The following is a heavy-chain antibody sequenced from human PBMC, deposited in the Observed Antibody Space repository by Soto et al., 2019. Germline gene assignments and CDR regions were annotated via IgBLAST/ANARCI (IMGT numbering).Heavy chain of an antibody. D-gene: IGHD6-6*01. J-gene: IGHJ6*02. CDR2: ISYDGSNK. CDR1: GFTFSSYA. CDR3: ARDHYSSSSDYYYYGMDV. V-gene: IGHV3-30-3*01. Sequence: GGSLRLSCAASGFTFSSYAMHWVRQAPGKGLEWVAVISYDGSNKYYADSVKGRFTISRDNSKNTLYLQMNSLRAEDTAVYYCARDHYSSSSDYYYYGMDVWGQGTTVTVSS.